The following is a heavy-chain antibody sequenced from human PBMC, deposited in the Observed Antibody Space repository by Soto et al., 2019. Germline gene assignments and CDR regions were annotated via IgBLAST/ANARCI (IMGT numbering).Heavy chain of an antibody. J-gene: IGHJ4*02. CDR1: GGTLRSYA. V-gene: IGHV1-69*01. D-gene: IGHD5-18*01. CDR3: ARPAPRVDTAMVLDY. CDR2: IIPIFGTA. Sequence: GGSVKVSRKGFGGTLRSYAISWVRKAPGQGLEWMGGIIPIFGTANYAQKFQGRVTITADESTSTAYMELSSLRPEDTAVYYCARPAPRVDTAMVLDYWGQGTLVTVSS.